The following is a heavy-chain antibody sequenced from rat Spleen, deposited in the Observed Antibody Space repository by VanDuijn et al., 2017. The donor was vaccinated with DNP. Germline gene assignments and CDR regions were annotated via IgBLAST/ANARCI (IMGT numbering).Heavy chain of an antibody. CDR3: AKGPNYGGWSDYFDY. V-gene: IGHV4-2*01. CDR1: GFNFNDYW. Sequence: EVKLVESGGGLVQPGRSLKLSCAASGFNFNDYWMGWVRQAPGKGLEWIGEVNQDSSTIKYIPSLRDKITVSRDNAQNTLYLQMSRLGSEDTAIYYCAKGPNYGGWSDYFDYWGQGVMVTVSS. J-gene: IGHJ2*01. CDR2: VNQDSSTI. D-gene: IGHD1-11*01.